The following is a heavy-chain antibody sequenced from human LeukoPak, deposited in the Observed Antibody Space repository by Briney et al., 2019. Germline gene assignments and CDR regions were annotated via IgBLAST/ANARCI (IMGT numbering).Heavy chain of an antibody. Sequence: GGSLRLSCAASGFTFSSYSMNWVRQAPGKGLEWVSSISSSSSYIYYADSVKGRFTISRDNAKNSLYLQMNSLRAEDTAVYYCARDSPPSPSSLYSSSWYAQADAFDIWGQGTMVTVSS. CDR1: GFTFSSYS. V-gene: IGHV3-21*01. D-gene: IGHD6-13*01. J-gene: IGHJ3*02. CDR3: ARDSPPSPSSLYSSSWYAQADAFDI. CDR2: ISSSSSYI.